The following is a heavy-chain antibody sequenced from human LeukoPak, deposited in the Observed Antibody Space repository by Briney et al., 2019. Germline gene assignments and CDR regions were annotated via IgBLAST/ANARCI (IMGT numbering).Heavy chain of an antibody. CDR3: ARLGLATAYDY. CDR1: GGSISSSGYY. CDR2: IYYSGST. Sequence: SETLSLTCTVSGGSISSSGYYRGWIRQPPGKGLEWIASIYYSGSTYYNPSLKSRVTISVDTSKNQFSLKLSSVTAADTAVYYCARLGLATAYDYWGQGTLVTVSS. D-gene: IGHD1-26*01. J-gene: IGHJ4*02. V-gene: IGHV4-39*01.